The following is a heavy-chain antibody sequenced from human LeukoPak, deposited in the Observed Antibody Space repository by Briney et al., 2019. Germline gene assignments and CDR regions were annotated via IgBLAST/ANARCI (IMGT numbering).Heavy chain of an antibody. J-gene: IGHJ4*02. V-gene: IGHV3-9*01. D-gene: IGHD1-14*01. Sequence: GGSLRLSCAASGFTFDDYAMHWVRQAPGEGLGWVSGISWNSGSIGYADSVKGRFTISRDNAKNSLYLQMNSLRIEDTAVYYCTRDPRNLDYWGQGTLVTVSS. CDR3: TRDPRNLDY. CDR2: ISWNSGSI. CDR1: GFTFDDYA.